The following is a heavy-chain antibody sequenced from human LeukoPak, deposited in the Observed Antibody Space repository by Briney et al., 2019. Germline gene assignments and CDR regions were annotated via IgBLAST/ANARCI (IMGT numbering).Heavy chain of an antibody. CDR1: RFAFSSYW. J-gene: IGHJ4*02. CDR2: IEQDGSAS. CDR3: ARGAYDSSSDH. V-gene: IGHV3-7*05. D-gene: IGHD6-6*01. Sequence: PGRSLRLSWAASRFAFSSYWMSWARQAPGEGLQWVASIEQDGSASYYVDSVKGRFTISRDNAKNSVYLQMNSLRAEDTAVYYCARGAYDSSSDHWGQGTLVTVSS.